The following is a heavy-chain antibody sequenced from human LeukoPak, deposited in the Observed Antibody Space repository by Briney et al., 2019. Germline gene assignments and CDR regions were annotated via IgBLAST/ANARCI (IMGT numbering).Heavy chain of an antibody. CDR2: IAYDGSNE. J-gene: IGHJ4*02. V-gene: IGHV3-30*04. CDR3: ARPSGSVTIFGAVDYFDY. Sequence: PGGSLRLSCVVSGFTFTNYGMHWVRQAPGKGLDWVASIAYDGSNENYAESVKGRSTISRDNSKNTLFLQLNSLRAEDTAVYYCARPSGSVTIFGAVDYFDYWGQGSLVTVSS. D-gene: IGHD3-3*01. CDR1: GFTFTNYG.